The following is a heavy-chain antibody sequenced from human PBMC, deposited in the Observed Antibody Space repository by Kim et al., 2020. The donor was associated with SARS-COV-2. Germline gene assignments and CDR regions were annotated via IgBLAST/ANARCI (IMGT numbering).Heavy chain of an antibody. CDR3: ARGWGKSGYADFDY. V-gene: IGHV3-30*04. CDR2: ISYDGSNK. CDR1: GFTFSSYA. J-gene: IGHJ4*02. D-gene: IGHD5-12*01. Sequence: GGSLRLSCAASGFTFSSYAMHWVRQAPGKGLEWVAVISYDGSNKYYADSVKGRFTISRDNSKNTLYLQMNSLRAEDTAVYYCARGWGKSGYADFDYWGQGTLVTVSS.